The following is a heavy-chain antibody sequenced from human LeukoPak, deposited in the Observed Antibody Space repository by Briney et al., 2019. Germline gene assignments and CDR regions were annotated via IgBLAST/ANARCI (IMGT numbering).Heavy chain of an antibody. D-gene: IGHD2-2*01. V-gene: IGHV1-69*13. Sequence: PVKVSCKASGGTFSSYAISWVRQAPGQGLEWMGGIIPIFGTANYAQKFQGRVTITADESTSTAYMELSSLRSEDTAVYYCARDINIGEYQLLSYWGQGTLVTVSS. J-gene: IGHJ4*02. CDR3: ARDINIGEYQLLSY. CDR2: IIPIFGTA. CDR1: GGTFSSYA.